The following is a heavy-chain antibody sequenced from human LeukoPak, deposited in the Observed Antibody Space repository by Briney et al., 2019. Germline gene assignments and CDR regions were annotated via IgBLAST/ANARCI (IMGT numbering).Heavy chain of an antibody. D-gene: IGHD6-13*01. J-gene: IGHJ4*02. CDR2: IFYSGST. CDR1: GGSISPYY. CDR3: ARLRRDSSSWYMDY. V-gene: IGHV4-59*08. Sequence: SETLSLTCTVSGGSISPYYWSWIRQPPVEGLEWIGYIFYSGSTNYNPSLKSRLTMSLDTSKNQFSLKLSSVTAADTAVYYCARLRRDSSSWYMDYWGQGTLVTVSS.